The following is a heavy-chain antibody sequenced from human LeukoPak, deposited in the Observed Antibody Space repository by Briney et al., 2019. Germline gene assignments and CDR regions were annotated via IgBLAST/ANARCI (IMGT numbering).Heavy chain of an antibody. CDR1: GYSISSGYY. CDR2: IYHSGST. D-gene: IGHD6-19*01. Sequence: SETLSPTCAVSGYSISSGYYWGWIRQPPGKGLEWIGSIYHSGSTYYNPSLKGRVTISVDTSKNQFSLKLSSVTAADTAVYYCARVRGYGSGWYRGTDFDYWGQGTLVTVSS. CDR3: ARVRGYGSGWYRGTDFDY. V-gene: IGHV4-38-2*01. J-gene: IGHJ4*02.